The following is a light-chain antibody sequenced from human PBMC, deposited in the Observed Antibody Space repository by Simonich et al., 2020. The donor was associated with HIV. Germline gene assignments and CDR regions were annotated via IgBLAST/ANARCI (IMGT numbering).Light chain of an antibody. Sequence: DIQMTQSPSTLSASVGDRVTITCRDSQSISNWLAWYQQKPGKAPKLLIYKAASLERGVPSRFSGSGSGTEFTLTISSLQPDDFATYYCQQYNSDSTFGQGTKVEIK. J-gene: IGKJ1*01. CDR1: QSISNW. CDR2: KAA. CDR3: QQYNSDST. V-gene: IGKV1-5*03.